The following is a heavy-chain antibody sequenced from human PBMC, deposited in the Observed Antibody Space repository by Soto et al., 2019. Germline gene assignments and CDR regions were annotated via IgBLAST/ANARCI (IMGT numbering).Heavy chain of an antibody. Sequence: EVQLVQSGAEVKKPGESLKISCKGSGYSFTNYWIGWVRQMPGKGLEWMGIIHPGDSETRHSPSFQGQVTISADKSISTAYLQWSSLKASDTAMYYCARLESSRLESRYFQHRGQGTLVTVSS. V-gene: IGHV5-51*03. CDR2: IHPGDSET. J-gene: IGHJ1*01. CDR3: ARLESSRLESRYFQH. CDR1: GYSFTNYW. D-gene: IGHD6-13*01.